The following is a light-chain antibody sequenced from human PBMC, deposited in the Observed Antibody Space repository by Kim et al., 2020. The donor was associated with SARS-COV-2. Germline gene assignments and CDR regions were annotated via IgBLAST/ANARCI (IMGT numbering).Light chain of an antibody. CDR1: SSDVGIYNR. Sequence: QSALTQPTSVSGSPGQSVTISCTGTSSDVGIYNRVSWYQQPPGTAPKLMIYEVSNRPSGVPNRFSGSKSGNTASLTISGLQAEDEADYYCCSYTTSITSVFGGGTQLTVL. CDR3: CSYTTSITSV. J-gene: IGLJ3*02. CDR2: EVS. V-gene: IGLV2-18*02.